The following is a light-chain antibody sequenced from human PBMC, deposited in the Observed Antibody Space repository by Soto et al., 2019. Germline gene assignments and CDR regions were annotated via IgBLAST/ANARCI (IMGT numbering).Light chain of an antibody. CDR1: HSVSSH. Sequence: EIVMTQSPGTLSVSPGARVTLSCRASHSVSSHLAWYQQKPGQAPRLLIYGASTRATGIPARFSGSGSGTEFTLTISSLQSEDFALYYCQQYKTWRTFGQGTKVEIK. V-gene: IGKV3-15*01. CDR2: GAS. CDR3: QQYKTWRT. J-gene: IGKJ1*01.